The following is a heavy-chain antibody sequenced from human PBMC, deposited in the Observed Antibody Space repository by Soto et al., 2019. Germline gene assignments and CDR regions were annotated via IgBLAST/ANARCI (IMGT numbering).Heavy chain of an antibody. V-gene: IGHV1-8*01. Sequence: AASVKVSCKASGYTFTSYDINWLRQATGQGPEWMGWMSPNTGTIVYAQKFQGRVTMTRNTSTSTAYMTLSSLRSEDTAVYYCARDRPGIKTYEAFDIWGQGTTVTVSS. CDR1: GYTFTSYD. CDR2: MSPNTGTI. CDR3: ARDRPGIKTYEAFDI. J-gene: IGHJ3*02. D-gene: IGHD1-20*01.